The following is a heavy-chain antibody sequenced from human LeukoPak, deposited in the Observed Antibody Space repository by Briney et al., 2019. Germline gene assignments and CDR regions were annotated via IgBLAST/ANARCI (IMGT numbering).Heavy chain of an antibody. CDR3: AKNRDSSDFPRDFDY. D-gene: IGHD3-22*01. CDR1: RFTFSNYG. CDR2: IRHDGSYQ. Sequence: PGGSLRLSCAASRFTFSNYGMHWVRQTPGKGLEWVAFIRHDGSYQQYAGSVKGRFTVSRDNSKDTVYLQVNSLRTEDTAVYYCAKNRDSSDFPRDFDYWGQGTLVTVSS. V-gene: IGHV3-30*02. J-gene: IGHJ4*02.